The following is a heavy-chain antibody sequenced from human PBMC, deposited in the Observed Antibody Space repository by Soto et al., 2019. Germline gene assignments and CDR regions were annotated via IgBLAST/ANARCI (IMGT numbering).Heavy chain of an antibody. Sequence: GGSLRLSCAASGFTFSSYAMSWVRQAPGKGLEWVSAISGSGGSTYYADSVKGRFTISRDNSKNTLYLQMNSLRAEDTAVYYCAIPRSMDSSGWGYWGQGTLVTVSS. D-gene: IGHD6-19*01. CDR2: ISGSGGST. CDR3: AIPRSMDSSGWGY. V-gene: IGHV3-23*01. CDR1: GFTFSSYA. J-gene: IGHJ4*02.